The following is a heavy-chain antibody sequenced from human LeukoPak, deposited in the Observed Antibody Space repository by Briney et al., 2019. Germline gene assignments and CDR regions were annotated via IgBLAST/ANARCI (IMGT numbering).Heavy chain of an antibody. CDR3: ARYTRGTHGMDV. CDR1: GESLSGHY. D-gene: IGHD1-26*01. V-gene: IGHV4-34*10. Sequence: KPSETLSLTCAVSGESLSGHYWSWIRQPPGEGLEWIGEISHSGITYYNPSLASRITISVDTAGRQFSLKLTSLTAADTAVYYCARYTRGTHGMDVWGQGTTVTVSS. J-gene: IGHJ6*02. CDR2: ISHSGIT.